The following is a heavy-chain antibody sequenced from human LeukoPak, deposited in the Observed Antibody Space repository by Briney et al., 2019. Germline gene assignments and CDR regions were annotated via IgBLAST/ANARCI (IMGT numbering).Heavy chain of an antibody. CDR2: INPSGGST. Sequence: GASVKVSCKASGYTFTNYYIHWVRQAPGQGLECMGIINPSGGSTSYAQKFQGRVTMTRDMSTSTVYMEPSSLRSEDTAVYYFARGGVGATTYVWFDPWGQGTLVTVSS. D-gene: IGHD1-26*01. CDR1: GYTFTNYY. J-gene: IGHJ5*02. V-gene: IGHV1-46*01. CDR3: ARGGVGATTYVWFDP.